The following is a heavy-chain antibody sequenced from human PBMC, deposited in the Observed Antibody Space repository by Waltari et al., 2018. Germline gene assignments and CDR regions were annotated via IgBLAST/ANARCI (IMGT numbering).Heavy chain of an antibody. D-gene: IGHD5-18*01. CDR3: ARGYSYGLDY. V-gene: IGHV3-53*01. Sequence: EVQLVESGGGLIQPGGSLRLSCAASGFTVSSNYLSWVRQAPGKGMEWVSVVSCVGSTYYADSVKGRFTISRDNSKNTLYLQMNSLRAEDTAVYYCARGYSYGLDYWGQGTLVTVSS. CDR1: GFTVSSNY. CDR2: VSCVGST. J-gene: IGHJ4*02.